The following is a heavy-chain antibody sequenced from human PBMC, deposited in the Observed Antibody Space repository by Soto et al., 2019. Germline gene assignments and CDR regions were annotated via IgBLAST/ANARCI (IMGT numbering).Heavy chain of an antibody. V-gene: IGHV1-46*01. CDR1: GYTFTKFH. CDR2: IDPSGGVT. CDR3: ARPSGSYSGNFDY. D-gene: IGHD1-26*01. J-gene: IGHJ4*02. Sequence: ASVKVSCKTSGYTFTKFHIHWVRQAPGQGLEWMGVIDPSGGVTRDAQRFQGRVTMTSDESTSSVYMELSSLTSEDTAVYYCARPSGSYSGNFDYWGQGTLVTVSS.